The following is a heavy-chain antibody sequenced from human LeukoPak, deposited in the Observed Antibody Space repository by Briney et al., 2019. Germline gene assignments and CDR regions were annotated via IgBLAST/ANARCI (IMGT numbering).Heavy chain of an antibody. Sequence: PGGSLRLSCEGSTFTFSSYEMSWVRQAPGKGLECISYISNTGSVRYYADSVKGRFTISRDDAKNSLYLQMNSLRAEDTGVYYCTVIPLGWGQGTPVTVSS. CDR3: TVIPLG. V-gene: IGHV3-48*03. CDR1: TFTFSSYE. D-gene: IGHD4-17*01. CDR2: ISNTGSVR. J-gene: IGHJ4*02.